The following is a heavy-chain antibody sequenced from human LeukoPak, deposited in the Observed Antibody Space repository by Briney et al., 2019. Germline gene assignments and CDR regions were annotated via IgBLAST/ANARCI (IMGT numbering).Heavy chain of an antibody. CDR1: GFSLSSFE. Sequence: PGWSLRLSCAASGFSLSSFEMNWVRQAPGKGLEWIAYIDNDGWATSYYADSVKGRFTITRDDAKSSLYLQMDSLTVEDTAVYYCARDLIGWSLDPWGQGTLVTVSS. V-gene: IGHV3-48*03. D-gene: IGHD2-2*03. CDR3: ARDLIGWSLDP. CDR2: IDNDGWAT. J-gene: IGHJ5*02.